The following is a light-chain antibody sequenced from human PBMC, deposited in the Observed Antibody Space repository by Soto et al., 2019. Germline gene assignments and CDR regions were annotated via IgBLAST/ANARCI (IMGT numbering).Light chain of an antibody. CDR2: GAS. CDR3: QQYDKWPRT. CDR1: QSVSRK. Sequence: EIVRTQYAATPSVSPGERATLSCRASQSVSRKLAWYQQTRGQAPRLLIYGASTRATGVPARFSGSGSGTEFTLTTSNLQSEDFAVYHCQQYDKWPRTFGQGTKVDIK. J-gene: IGKJ1*01. V-gene: IGKV3-15*01.